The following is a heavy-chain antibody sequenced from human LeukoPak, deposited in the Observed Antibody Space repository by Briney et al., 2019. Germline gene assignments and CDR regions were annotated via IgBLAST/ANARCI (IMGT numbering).Heavy chain of an antibody. Sequence: GGSLRLSCAASGFSISDHYMDWVRQAPGKGLEWVGRVRNKPNGYTTDYGTSVKGRFTISRDDSKNSLYLQMNSLTSEDTAVYYCTRVRHGDYFDYWGEGTLVSVS. D-gene: IGHD4-17*01. V-gene: IGHV3-72*01. CDR1: GFSISDHY. J-gene: IGHJ4*02. CDR2: VRNKPNGYTT. CDR3: TRVRHGDYFDY.